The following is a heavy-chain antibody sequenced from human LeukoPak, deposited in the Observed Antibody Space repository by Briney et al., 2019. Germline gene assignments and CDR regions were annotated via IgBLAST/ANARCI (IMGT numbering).Heavy chain of an antibody. CDR2: ISGSGGST. V-gene: IGHV3-23*01. CDR1: GFTFSSYA. CDR3: AKAVTGNYIKGFDY. J-gene: IGHJ4*02. D-gene: IGHD1-7*01. Sequence: GGSLRLSCAASGFTFSSYAMNWVRQAPGKGLEWGSAISGSGGSTYYADSVKGRFTISRDNSKNTLYLQMSTLRAEDTAVYYCAKAVTGNYIKGFDYWGQGTLVTVSS.